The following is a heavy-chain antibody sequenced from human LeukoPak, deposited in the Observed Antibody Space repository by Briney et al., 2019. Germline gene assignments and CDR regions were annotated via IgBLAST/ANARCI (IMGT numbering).Heavy chain of an antibody. V-gene: IGHV1-46*01. D-gene: IGHD5-24*01. CDR3: ARRDPNWFDP. J-gene: IGHJ5*02. CDR2: INPSGGST. CDR1: GYTFTSYY. Sequence: GASVKVSCKASGYTFTSYYMHWVRQAPGQGLEWMGIINPSGGSTSYAQKLQGRVTMTTDTSTSTAYMELRSLRSDDTAVYYCARRDPNWFDPWGQGTLVTVSS.